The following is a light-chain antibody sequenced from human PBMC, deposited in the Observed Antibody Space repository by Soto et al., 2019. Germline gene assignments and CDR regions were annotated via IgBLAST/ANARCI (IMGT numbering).Light chain of an antibody. CDR1: QSIITY. J-gene: IGKJ2*01. V-gene: IGKV1-39*01. CDR3: QQTYRPPMYT. Sequence: MQMTQAPSSLCASVGDRVTITCRASQSIITYLNWYQYKPGKAPKVLIYAASSLQSGVPSRFSGSGSGTEFTLTISSLPPEHFATYSCQQTYRPPMYTFGQGPRWIS. CDR2: AAS.